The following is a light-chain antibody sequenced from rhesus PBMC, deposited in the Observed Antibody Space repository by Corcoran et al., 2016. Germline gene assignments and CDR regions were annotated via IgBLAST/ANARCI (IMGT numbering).Light chain of an antibody. CDR1: QGVSSL. CDR3: LPHNTYPWT. Sequence: DIQMTQSPSSLSASVGDTVTITCRASQGVSSLLNWFQQQPGKAPKLRIYAASSLESGVPPRFSGSGAGTDFTLTIITLQPEDFAVYYCLPHNTYPWTFGQGTKVEI. V-gene: IGKV1-28*03. J-gene: IGKJ1*01. CDR2: AAS.